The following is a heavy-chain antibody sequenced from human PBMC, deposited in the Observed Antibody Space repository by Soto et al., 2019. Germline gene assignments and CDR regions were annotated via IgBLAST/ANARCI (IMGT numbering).Heavy chain of an antibody. CDR2: ISASGTDT. Sequence: EVQLLDSGGGLVPPGGSLRLSCVASGLTFSSFAMSWVRQAPGKGLEWVSTISASGTDTYYEDSVHGRFTISRDNSKATLYLQMNSLRVEDTAMYFCAKGGASDYGLFDSWGLGTLVTVSS. CDR1: GLTFSSFA. CDR3: AKGGASDYGLFDS. J-gene: IGHJ4*02. D-gene: IGHD4-17*01. V-gene: IGHV3-23*01.